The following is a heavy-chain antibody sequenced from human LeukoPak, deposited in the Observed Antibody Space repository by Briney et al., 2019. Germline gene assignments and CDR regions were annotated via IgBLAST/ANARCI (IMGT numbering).Heavy chain of an antibody. Sequence: SETLSLTCAVYGGSFSGYYWSWIRQPPGKGLEWIGEINHSGSTNYNPSLKSRVTISVDTSKNQFSLKLSSVTAADTAVYYCARKRWFDPWGQGTLVTVSS. V-gene: IGHV4-34*01. CDR2: INHSGST. J-gene: IGHJ5*02. CDR1: GGSFSGYY. CDR3: ARKRWFDP.